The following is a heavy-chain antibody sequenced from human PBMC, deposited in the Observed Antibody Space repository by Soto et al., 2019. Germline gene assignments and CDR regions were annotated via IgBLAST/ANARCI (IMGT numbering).Heavy chain of an antibody. D-gene: IGHD3-10*01. Sequence: QVQLVESGGGVVQPGRSLRLSCAASGFTFSSYGMHWVRQAPGKGLEWAAVIWYDGSNKYYADSVKGRFTISRDNSKNTLYLQMNSLRAEDTAVYYCARDTWFGEGYYGMDVW. V-gene: IGHV3-33*01. J-gene: IGHJ6*01. CDR1: GFTFSSYG. CDR2: IWYDGSNK. CDR3: ARDTWFGEGYYGMDV.